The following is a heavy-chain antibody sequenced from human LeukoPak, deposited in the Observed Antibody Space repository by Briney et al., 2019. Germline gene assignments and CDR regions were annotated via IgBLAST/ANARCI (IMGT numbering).Heavy chain of an antibody. CDR1: APTFSSYA. D-gene: IGHD5-12*01. CDR2: IIPIFGTA. J-gene: IGHJ6*03. CDR3: ARSGSGYYYYYMDV. V-gene: IGHV1-69*05. Sequence: SVKLSCQASAPTFSSYAISWVRHAPGQGLEWMGGIIPIFGTAKYAQTIQGRVTMTTDTSTSTAYMELRSLRSDDTAVYDCARSGSGYYYYYMDVWGKGTTVTVSS.